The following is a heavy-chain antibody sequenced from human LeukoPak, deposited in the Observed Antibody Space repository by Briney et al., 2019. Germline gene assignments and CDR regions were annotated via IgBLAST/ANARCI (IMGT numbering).Heavy chain of an antibody. V-gene: IGHV3-15*01. CDR2: IKSKTDGGTT. Sequence: PGGSLRLSCTASGFTFSSYEMNWVRQAPGKGLEWVGRIKSKTDGGTTDYAAPVKGRFTISRDDSKNTLYLQMNSLKTEDTAVYYCAELGITMIGGVWGKGTTVTISS. J-gene: IGHJ6*04. D-gene: IGHD3-10*02. CDR1: GFTFSSYE. CDR3: AELGITMIGGV.